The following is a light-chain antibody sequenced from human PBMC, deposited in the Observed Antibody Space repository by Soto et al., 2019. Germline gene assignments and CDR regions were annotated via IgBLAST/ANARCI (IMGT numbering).Light chain of an antibody. J-gene: IGKJ1*01. V-gene: IGKV3-20*01. CDR2: AAS. CDR1: QSVSSYS. Sequence: EIVLTQSPGTLSLSPGERATLSCRASQSVSSYSLAWYQQKPGQAPRLLIYAASSRATGIPDRFSGGGSGTDFTLTISRLEPEDFAVYYCQQCGSSPWTFVQGTKVEIK. CDR3: QQCGSSPWT.